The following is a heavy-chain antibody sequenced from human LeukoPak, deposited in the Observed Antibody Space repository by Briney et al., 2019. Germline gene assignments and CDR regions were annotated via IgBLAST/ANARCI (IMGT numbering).Heavy chain of an antibody. Sequence: GASVKVSCKASGYTFTDCHMHWVRQAPGQGLEWMGWINPNSGGTNYAQKFQGRVTMTRDTSTSTVYMELSSLRSEDTAVYYCARDFCTRSSTSCYCVMDVWGQGTTVTVSS. J-gene: IGHJ6*02. CDR1: GYTFTDCH. V-gene: IGHV1-2*02. D-gene: IGHD2-2*01. CDR2: INPNSGGT. CDR3: ARDFCTRSSTSCYCVMDV.